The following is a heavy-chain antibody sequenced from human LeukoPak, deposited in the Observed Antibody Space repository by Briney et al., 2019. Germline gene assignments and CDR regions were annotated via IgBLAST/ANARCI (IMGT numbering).Heavy chain of an antibody. V-gene: IGHV3-21*01. D-gene: IGHD6-6*01. CDR2: ISRSSIYI. Sequence: PGGSLRLSCGASGFTFGSWEMNWVRQAPGKGLEWVSSISRSSIYIYYADSVMGRFTISRDNARNSLYLQMNSLRAEDTAIYYCARSEHSSSSFDYWGQGTLVTVSS. CDR1: GFTFGSWE. CDR3: ARSEHSSSSFDY. J-gene: IGHJ4*02.